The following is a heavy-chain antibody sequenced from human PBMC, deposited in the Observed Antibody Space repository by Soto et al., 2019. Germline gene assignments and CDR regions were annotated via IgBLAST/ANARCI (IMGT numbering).Heavy chain of an antibody. V-gene: IGHV4-31*03. J-gene: IGHJ6*02. Sequence: QVQLQESGPGLVKPSQTLSLTCTVSGGSISSGGYYWSWIRQHPGKGLEWIGYIYYSGSTYYNPSLKSRVTISVDTSKNQFSLKLSSVTAADTAVYYCARGEGMGIAARLDYYGMDVWGQGTTVTVSS. CDR1: GGSISSGGYY. CDR2: IYYSGST. CDR3: ARGEGMGIAARLDYYGMDV. D-gene: IGHD6-6*01.